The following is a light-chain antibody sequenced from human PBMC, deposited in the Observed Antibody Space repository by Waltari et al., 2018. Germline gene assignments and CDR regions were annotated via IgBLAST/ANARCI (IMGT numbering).Light chain of an antibody. V-gene: IGKV1-5*03. J-gene: IGKJ2*01. CDR2: KAS. CDR1: QSISSW. CDR3: QQYNSYSGLA. Sequence: DIQMTQSPSTLSASVGDRVTITCRARQSISSWLAWYQQKPGKAPKLLSYKASSLESGVPSRFSGSGSGTEFTLTISSLQPDDFATYYCQQYNSYSGLAFGQGTKLEIK.